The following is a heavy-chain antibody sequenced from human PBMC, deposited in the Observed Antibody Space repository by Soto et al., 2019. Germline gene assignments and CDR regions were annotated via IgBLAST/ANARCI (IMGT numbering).Heavy chain of an antibody. CDR3: AKDPIQYSSGWHPNWFDP. V-gene: IGHV3-9*01. CDR2: ISWNSGSI. D-gene: IGHD6-19*01. CDR1: GFTFDDYA. Sequence: EVRLVESGGGLVQPGRSLRLSCAASGFTFDDYAMHWVRQAPGKGLEWVSGISWNSGSIGYADSVKGRFTISRDNAKNSLYLQMNSLRAEDTALYYCAKDPIQYSSGWHPNWFDPWGQGTLVTVSS. J-gene: IGHJ5*02.